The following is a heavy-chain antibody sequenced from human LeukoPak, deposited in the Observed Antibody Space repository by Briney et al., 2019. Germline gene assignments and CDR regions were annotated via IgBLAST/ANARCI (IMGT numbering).Heavy chain of an antibody. Sequence: GGTLRLSCAASGFTFSSYAMSWVRQAPGKGLEWVSDISGSGGSTYYADSVKGRFTISRDNSKNTLYLQMNSLRAEDTAVYYCAKDRWHDYGDCDVGGWFDPWGQGTLVTVSS. V-gene: IGHV3-23*01. CDR1: GFTFSSYA. J-gene: IGHJ5*02. CDR2: ISGSGGST. CDR3: AKDRWHDYGDCDVGGWFDP. D-gene: IGHD4-17*01.